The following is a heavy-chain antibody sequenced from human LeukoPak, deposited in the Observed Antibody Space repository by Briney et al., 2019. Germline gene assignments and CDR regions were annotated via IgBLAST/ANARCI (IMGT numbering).Heavy chain of an antibody. CDR1: GYTFTAHY. D-gene: IGHD3-16*01. CDR3: ARGRRILGGPENAGDFFDY. J-gene: IGHJ4*01. Sequence: ASVKVSCKASGYTFTAHYMHWVRQAPGQGLEWMGWINPNTGTTKYAQKFQDRVTMTRDTAGTTVYMQLTRLRSDDTAVYYCARGRRILGGPENAGDFFDYWGQGSLVTVSS. V-gene: IGHV1-2*02. CDR2: INPNTGTT.